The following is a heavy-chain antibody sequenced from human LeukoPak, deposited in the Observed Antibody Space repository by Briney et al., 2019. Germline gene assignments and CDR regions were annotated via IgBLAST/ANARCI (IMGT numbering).Heavy chain of an antibody. CDR3: ARGGDIAVVPAAMVGP. Sequence: GGSLRLSCAVSGFTFSSYGMSWVRQAPGKGLEWVSTISGNGDSTYYADSVNGRFTISRDNSKNTLFLQMGSLGAEDTAVYYCARGGDIAVVPAAMVGPWGQGTLVTVSS. V-gene: IGHV3-23*01. J-gene: IGHJ5*02. D-gene: IGHD2-2*01. CDR1: GFTFSSYG. CDR2: ISGNGDST.